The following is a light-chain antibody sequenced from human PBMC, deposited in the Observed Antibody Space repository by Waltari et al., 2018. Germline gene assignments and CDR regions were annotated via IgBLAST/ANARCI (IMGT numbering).Light chain of an antibody. Sequence: DIVMTQSPDSLVVSLGERATINCKSSQSVLYSSNTKNYLAWYQQKPGQPPKLLIYWASTRESGVPDRFSGSGSGTDFTLTISSLQAEDVAVYYCQQYYSTPFTFGPGTKVDIK. CDR3: QQYYSTPFT. CDR2: WAS. J-gene: IGKJ3*01. V-gene: IGKV4-1*01. CDR1: QSVLYSSNTKNY.